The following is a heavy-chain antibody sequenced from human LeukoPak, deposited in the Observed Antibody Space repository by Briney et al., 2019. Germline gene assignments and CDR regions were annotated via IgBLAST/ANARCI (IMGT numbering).Heavy chain of an antibody. V-gene: IGHV4-34*01. CDR1: GGPFSGYS. J-gene: IGHJ4*02. D-gene: IGHD5-12*01. CDR3: ARGGYSGYRSRFDY. CDR2: VSHSGST. Sequence: SETLSLTRAVHGGPFSGYSWNWIRQPPGMGLEWIGEVSHSGSTNYNPSLKSRVTISVDTAKNQFSLKLSSVTAADTSVYYCARGGYSGYRSRFDYWGQGTLVTVSS.